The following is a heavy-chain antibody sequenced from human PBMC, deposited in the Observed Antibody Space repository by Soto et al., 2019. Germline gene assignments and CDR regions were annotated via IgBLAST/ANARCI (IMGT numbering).Heavy chain of an antibody. CDR1: GFTFSSYW. Sequence: GGSLRLSCAASGFTFSSYWMHWVRQAPGKGLVWVSRINSDGSSTSYADSVKGRFTISRDNAKNTLYLQMNSLRAEDTAVYYCAREGGYSYGYGYWGQGTLVTVSS. V-gene: IGHV3-74*01. J-gene: IGHJ4*02. CDR2: INSDGSST. D-gene: IGHD5-18*01. CDR3: AREGGYSYGYGY.